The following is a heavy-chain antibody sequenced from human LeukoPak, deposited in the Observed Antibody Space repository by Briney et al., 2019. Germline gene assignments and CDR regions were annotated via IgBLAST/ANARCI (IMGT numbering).Heavy chain of an antibody. D-gene: IGHD1-26*01. J-gene: IGHJ4*02. V-gene: IGHV4-59*01. CDR3: ARVPLYSGTYYFDY. Sequence: SETLSLTCTVSGGSISGYYWSWIRQPPGKGLEWIGYIYYSGSINYNPSLKSRVTISVDASKNQFSLKLSSVTAADTAVYYCARVPLYSGTYYFDYWGQGTLVTVSS. CDR2: IYYSGSI. CDR1: GGSISGYY.